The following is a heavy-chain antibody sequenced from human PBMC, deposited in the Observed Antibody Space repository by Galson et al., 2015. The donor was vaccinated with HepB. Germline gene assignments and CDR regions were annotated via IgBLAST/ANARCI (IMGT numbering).Heavy chain of an antibody. CDR2: IRSKAYGGTT. Sequence: SLRLSCAASGFTFGDYAMSWVRPAPGKGLEWVGFIRSKAYGGTTEYAASVKGRFTISRDDSKSIAYLQMNSLKTEDTAVYYCTRDLGDYGDYDYFDYWGQGTLVTVSS. CDR3: TRDLGDYGDYDYFDY. V-gene: IGHV3-49*04. D-gene: IGHD4-17*01. CDR1: GFTFGDYA. J-gene: IGHJ4*02.